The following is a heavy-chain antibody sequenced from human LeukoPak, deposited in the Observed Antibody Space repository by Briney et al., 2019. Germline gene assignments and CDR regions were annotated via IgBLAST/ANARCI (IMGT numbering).Heavy chain of an antibody. CDR3: ARDPRGYSKWRDY. Sequence: GGSLRLSCAASGFTFSSYGMHWVRQAPGKGLEWVAVISYDGSNKYYADSVKGRFTISRDNSKNTLYLQMNSLRAEDTAVYYCARDPRGYSKWRDYWGQGTLVTVSS. J-gene: IGHJ4*02. CDR1: GFTFSSYG. D-gene: IGHD4-11*01. CDR2: ISYDGSNK. V-gene: IGHV3-30*03.